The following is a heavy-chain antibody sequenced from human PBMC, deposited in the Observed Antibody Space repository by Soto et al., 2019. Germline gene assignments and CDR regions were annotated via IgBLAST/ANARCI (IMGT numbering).Heavy chain of an antibody. CDR1: GYTLTELS. CDR3: ARDLLAAAGTKGY. D-gene: IGHD6-13*01. Sequence: ASVKVSCKVSGYTLTELSMRWVRQAPGKGLEWMGGFDPEDGETIYAQKFQGRVTMTTDTSTSTAYMELRSLRSDDTAVYYCARDLLAAAGTKGYWGQGTLVTV. V-gene: IGHV1-24*01. CDR2: FDPEDGET. J-gene: IGHJ4*02.